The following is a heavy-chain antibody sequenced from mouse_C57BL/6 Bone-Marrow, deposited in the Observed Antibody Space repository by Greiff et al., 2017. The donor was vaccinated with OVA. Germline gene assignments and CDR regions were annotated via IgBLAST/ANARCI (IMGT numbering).Heavy chain of an antibody. J-gene: IGHJ4*01. CDR2: ISSGGSYT. D-gene: IGHD1-1*01. CDR1: GFTFSSYG. Sequence: EVQVVESGGDLVKPGGSLKLSCAASGFTFSSYGMSWVRQTPDKRLEWVATISSGGSYTYYPDSVKGRFTISRDNAKNTLYLQMSRLKSEDTAMYYCAREGPYYYGSSSLAMDYWGQGTSVTVSS. CDR3: AREGPYYYGSSSLAMDY. V-gene: IGHV5-6*01.